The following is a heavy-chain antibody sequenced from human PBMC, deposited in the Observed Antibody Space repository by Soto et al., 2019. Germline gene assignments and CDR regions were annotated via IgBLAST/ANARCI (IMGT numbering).Heavy chain of an antibody. CDR1: GFTFTSYG. CDR2: IGGSGVST. Sequence: PGGSLRLSCAASGFTFTSYGMSWVRQAPGKGLEWDSSIGGSGVSTYYAESEKGRFTISRDNSKNTLYLQMNSLRFEDTAAYFCLKLQPQWHWGQGILVTVSS. CDR3: LKLQPQWH. V-gene: IGHV3-23*01. J-gene: IGHJ4*02. D-gene: IGHD6-19*01.